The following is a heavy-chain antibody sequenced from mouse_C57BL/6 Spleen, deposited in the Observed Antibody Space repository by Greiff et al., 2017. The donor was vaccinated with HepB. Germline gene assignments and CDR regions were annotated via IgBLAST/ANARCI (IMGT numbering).Heavy chain of an antibody. CDR2: IWTGGGT. Sequence: VNLVESGPGLVAPSQSLSITCTVSGFSLTSYAISWVRQPPGKGLEWLGVIWTGGGTNYNSALKSRLSISKDNSKSQVFLKMNSLQTDDTARYYCARKGSSYGNWYFDVWGTGTTVTVSS. CDR1: GFSLTSYA. D-gene: IGHD1-1*01. V-gene: IGHV2-9-1*01. CDR3: ARKGSSYGNWYFDV. J-gene: IGHJ1*03.